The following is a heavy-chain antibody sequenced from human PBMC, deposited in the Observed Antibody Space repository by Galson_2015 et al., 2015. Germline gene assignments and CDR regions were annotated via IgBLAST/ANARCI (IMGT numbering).Heavy chain of an antibody. Sequence: SLRLSCAASGFSVNSDYISWVRQAPGKGLEWVSIIYSETMTYYADSVMGRFTISRDNSRKTVHLQMDRLRGDDTAVYYCARVAGQLPYYHSPLSMDVWGQGATVTVSS. CDR2: IYSETMT. V-gene: IGHV3-53*01. CDR1: GFSVNSDY. D-gene: IGHD6-19*01. CDR3: ARVAGQLPYYHSPLSMDV. J-gene: IGHJ6*02.